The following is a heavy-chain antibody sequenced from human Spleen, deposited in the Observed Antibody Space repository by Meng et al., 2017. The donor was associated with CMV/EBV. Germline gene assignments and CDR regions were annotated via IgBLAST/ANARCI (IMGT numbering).Heavy chain of an antibody. V-gene: IGHV4-39*01. CDR2: IYYSGST. CDR1: GGSISSRRSS. D-gene: IGHD2-15*01. Sequence: SGGSISSRRSSWGWILQPPGKGLGWIGSIYYSGSTYYKPSLKSRVTISVDTSKNQFSLKLSSVTAADTAVYYCARHCSGGSCYSGLDYWGQGTLVTVSS. CDR3: ARHCSGGSCYSGLDY. J-gene: IGHJ4*02.